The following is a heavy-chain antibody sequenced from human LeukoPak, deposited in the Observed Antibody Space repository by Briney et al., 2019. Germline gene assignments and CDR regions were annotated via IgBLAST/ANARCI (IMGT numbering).Heavy chain of an antibody. CDR3: ASGVAAAGPCDY. D-gene: IGHD6-13*01. Sequence: SETLSLTCTVSGYSISSGYYWGWIRQPPGKGLEWIGSIYHSGSTYYNPSLKSRVTISVDTSKNQFSLKLSSVTAADTAVYYCASGVAAAGPCDYWGQGTLVTVSS. CDR2: IYHSGST. CDR1: GYSISSGYY. V-gene: IGHV4-38-2*02. J-gene: IGHJ4*02.